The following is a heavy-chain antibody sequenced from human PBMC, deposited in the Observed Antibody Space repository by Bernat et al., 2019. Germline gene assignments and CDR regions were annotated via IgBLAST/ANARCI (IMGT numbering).Heavy chain of an antibody. CDR1: GGSISGYY. D-gene: IGHD1-26*01. CDR3: ARELGSYFAFDI. CDR2: IYYSGST. Sequence: QVQLQESGPGLVKPSETLSLTCTVSGGSISGYYWSWIRQPPGKGLEWIGYIYYSGSTNYNPSLKSRVTISVDTSKNQFSLKLSSVTAADTAVYYCARELGSYFAFDIWGQGTMVTVSS. J-gene: IGHJ3*02. V-gene: IGHV4-59*01.